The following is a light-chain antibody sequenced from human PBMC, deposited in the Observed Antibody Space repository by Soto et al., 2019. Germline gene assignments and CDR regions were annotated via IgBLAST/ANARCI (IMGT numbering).Light chain of an antibody. CDR2: AAS. V-gene: IGKV1-9*01. CDR1: QGISSY. Sequence: DIQLTQSPSFLSASVGDRVTITCRASQGISSYLAWYQQKPGKAPKLLIYAASTLQSGVPSRFSGSGSGTEFPLTISSLQTEDFETYYCQQLNSYPLTFGPGTKVDIK. CDR3: QQLNSYPLT. J-gene: IGKJ3*01.